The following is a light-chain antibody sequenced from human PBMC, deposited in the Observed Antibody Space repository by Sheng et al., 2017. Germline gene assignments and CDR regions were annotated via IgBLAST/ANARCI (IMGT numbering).Light chain of an antibody. CDR3: QQYNNWPPYT. CDR1: QSVSSN. Sequence: EIVLTQSPDTLSLSPGERVTLSCRASQSVSSNYLAWYQQKPGQAPRLLIYGASTRATGIPARFSGSGSGTEFTLTISSLQSEDFAVYYCQQYNNWPPYTFGQGTKLEI. J-gene: IGKJ2*01. CDR2: GAS. V-gene: IGKV3-15*01.